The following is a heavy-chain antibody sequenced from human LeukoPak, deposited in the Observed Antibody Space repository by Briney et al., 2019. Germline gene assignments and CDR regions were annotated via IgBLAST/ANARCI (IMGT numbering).Heavy chain of an antibody. Sequence: GGSLRLSCAASGFTFSDYGMHWVRQAPGKGLEWVAAIWSDGINKYSADSVKGRFTISRDNSKNTLYLQMNSLRVEDTAVYYCARDYAVGWGQGTLVTV. CDR2: IWSDGINK. CDR1: GFTFSDYG. D-gene: IGHD3-16*01. V-gene: IGHV3-33*01. J-gene: IGHJ4*02. CDR3: ARDYAVG.